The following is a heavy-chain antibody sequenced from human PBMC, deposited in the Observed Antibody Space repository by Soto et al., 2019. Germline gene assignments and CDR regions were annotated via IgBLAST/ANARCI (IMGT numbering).Heavy chain of an antibody. D-gene: IGHD2-2*01. CDR3: AKAYTFFCISTPSNSFHY. CDR1: GFTFGSYA. Sequence: GGSLRLSCAASGFTFGSYAMSWVRQAPGKGLEWVSAISGSGGSTYYADSVKGRFTISRDNSKNTLYLQMNSLRAEDTAVYYCAKAYTFFCISTPSNSFHYCCPAPLLTVST. J-gene: IGHJ4*02. CDR2: ISGSGGST. V-gene: IGHV3-23*01.